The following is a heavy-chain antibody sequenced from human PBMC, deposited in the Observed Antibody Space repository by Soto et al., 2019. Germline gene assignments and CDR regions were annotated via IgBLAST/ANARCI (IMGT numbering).Heavy chain of an antibody. CDR3: AREVIPGREDEFDY. J-gene: IGHJ4*02. CDR1: GFTFSNYA. CDR2: VSDDGSRK. Sequence: QVQLVESGGGVVRPGTSLRLSCATSGFTFSNYALHWVRQARGKGLEWVAVVSDDGSRKNYADSVKGRFIVSRDNSRRTMYLEMNSLRREDTALYYCAREVIPGREDEFDYWGQGTLVSVSS. D-gene: IGHD2-2*01. V-gene: IGHV3-30*11.